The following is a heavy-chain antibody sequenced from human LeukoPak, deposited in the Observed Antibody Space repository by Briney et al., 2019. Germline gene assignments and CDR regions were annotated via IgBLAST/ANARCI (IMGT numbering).Heavy chain of an antibody. D-gene: IGHD3-10*01. J-gene: IGHJ4*02. Sequence: GGSLRLSCAASGFTFSSYGMTWVRQAPGKGLEWVSYISSSGSTIYYADSVKGRFTISRDNAKNSLYLQMNSLRAEDTAVYYCARSGSIRSGRYYWGQGTLVTVSS. V-gene: IGHV3-48*04. CDR3: ARSGSIRSGRYY. CDR2: ISSSGSTI. CDR1: GFTFSSYG.